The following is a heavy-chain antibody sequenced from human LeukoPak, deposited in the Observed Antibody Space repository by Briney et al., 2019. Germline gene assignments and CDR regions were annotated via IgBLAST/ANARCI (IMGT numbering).Heavy chain of an antibody. D-gene: IGHD6-6*01. J-gene: IGHJ4*02. CDR2: INHSGST. CDR1: GGSFGGYY. Sequence: KTSETLSLTCAVYGGSFGGYYWSWIRQPPGKGLEWIGEINHSGSTNYNPSLKSRVTISVDTSKNQFSLKLSSVTAADTAVYYCARGLTSGYSSLSGPPGGWGQGTLATVSS. V-gene: IGHV4-34*01. CDR3: ARGLTSGYSSLSGPPGG.